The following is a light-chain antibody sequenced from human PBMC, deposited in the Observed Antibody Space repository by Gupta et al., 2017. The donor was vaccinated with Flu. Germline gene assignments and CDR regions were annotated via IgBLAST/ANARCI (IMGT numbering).Light chain of an antibody. CDR3: QESYRTRYS. J-gene: IGKJ2*03. V-gene: IGKV1-39*01. CDR2: AAS. Sequence: DIQMTQSPSSLSASVGDRVTITCRASQSISSYLNWYQQKPGKAPKLLIYAASSLQSGVPSRFSGSGSGTDFTLTIRSLKPEDFATDDGQESYRTRYSFGQGTKLEIK. CDR1: QSISSY.